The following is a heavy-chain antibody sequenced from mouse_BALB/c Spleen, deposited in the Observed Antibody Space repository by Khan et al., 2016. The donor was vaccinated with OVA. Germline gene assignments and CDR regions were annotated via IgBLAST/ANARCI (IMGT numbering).Heavy chain of an antibody. CDR1: GYSFTTYY. D-gene: IGHD2-2*01. CDR2: IDPFSGDT. Sequence: VQLQQPGPELMKPGASGKISCKASGYSFTTYYIHWVKQSHGKSLEWIGYIDPFSGDTTYNQKFKGMATLTVDKSYSTAYIHLSNLTSEDSVVYYCTRHGYVAWFNYWGPGTLVTVSA. J-gene: IGHJ3*01. CDR3: TRHGYVAWFNY. V-gene: IGHV1S135*01.